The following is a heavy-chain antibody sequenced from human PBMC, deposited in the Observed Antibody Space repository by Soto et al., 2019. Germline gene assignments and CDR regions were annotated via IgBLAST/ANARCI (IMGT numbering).Heavy chain of an antibody. CDR3: AKDLGALPWINIAVAGPFDY. V-gene: IGHV3-23*01. D-gene: IGHD6-19*01. J-gene: IGHJ4*02. Sequence: GGSLRLSCAASGFTFSSYAMSWVRQAPGKGLEWVSAISGSGGSTYYADSVKGRFTISRDNSKNTLYLQMNSLRAEDTAVYYCAKDLGALPWINIAVAGPFDYWGQGTLVTVSS. CDR2: ISGSGGST. CDR1: GFTFSSYA.